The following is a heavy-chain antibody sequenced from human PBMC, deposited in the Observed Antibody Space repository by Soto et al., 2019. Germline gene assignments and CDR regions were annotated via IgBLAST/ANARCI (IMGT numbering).Heavy chain of an antibody. D-gene: IGHD1-26*01. CDR2: IYYSGST. Sequence: QLQLQESGPGLVKPSETLSLTCTVSGGSISSSSYYWGWIRQPPGKGLEWIGSIYYSGSTYYNPSLTRRVTISVDTSKNQFSLKLSSVTAADTAVYYCARQGGRQYWYFDLWGRGTLVTVSS. V-gene: IGHV4-39*01. CDR3: ARQGGRQYWYFDL. J-gene: IGHJ2*01. CDR1: GGSISSSSYY.